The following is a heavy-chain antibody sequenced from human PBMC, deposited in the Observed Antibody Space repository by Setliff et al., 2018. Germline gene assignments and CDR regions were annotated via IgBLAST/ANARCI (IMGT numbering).Heavy chain of an antibody. CDR1: GFTFSTYY. CDR2: VHYDGVNK. Sequence: GGSLRLSCAASGFTFSTYYMHWVRQPPGKGLEWVAFVHYDGVNKHYRDSVKGRFTISRDNAKNSLYLQMNSLRAEDTAVYYCAREVAVAGLDYWGQGTLVTVSS. D-gene: IGHD6-19*01. J-gene: IGHJ4*02. V-gene: IGHV3-30*02. CDR3: AREVAVAGLDY.